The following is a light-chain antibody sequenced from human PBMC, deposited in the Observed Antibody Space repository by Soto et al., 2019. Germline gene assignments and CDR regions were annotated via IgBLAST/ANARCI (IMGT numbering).Light chain of an antibody. Sequence: EIVLTQSPGTLCLSPGERATLSCRASQRVSGNYLAWYQQRPGQAPRLLIYGASSRATGIPDRFSGSGSGTDFTLTISRLEPEDFAVYYCQQYASAPPITFGQGTRLE. CDR3: QQYASAPPIT. V-gene: IGKV3-20*01. CDR1: QRVSGNY. J-gene: IGKJ5*01. CDR2: GAS.